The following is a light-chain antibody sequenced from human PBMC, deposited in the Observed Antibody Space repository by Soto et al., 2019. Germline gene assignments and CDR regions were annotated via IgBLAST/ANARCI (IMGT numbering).Light chain of an antibody. Sequence: NFMLTQPHSVSESPGKTLSISCTRSSGSIANNYVQWYQQRPGSAPTTVIYENNQRLSWVPDRFSGSTDGSSNSASLTSSGLQSEDEADYYCQSYDSDFVVFGGGTKLTVL. CDR3: QSYDSDFVV. CDR2: ENN. V-gene: IGLV6-57*04. CDR1: SGSIANNY. J-gene: IGLJ2*01.